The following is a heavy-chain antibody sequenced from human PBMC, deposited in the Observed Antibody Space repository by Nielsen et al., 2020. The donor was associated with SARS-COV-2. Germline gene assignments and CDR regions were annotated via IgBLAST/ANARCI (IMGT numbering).Heavy chain of an antibody. J-gene: IGHJ6*02. CDR2: IYFSGRT. CDR1: GGSISSGGYY. V-gene: IGHV4-31*03. Sequence: LRLSCTVSGGSISSGGYYWSWIRHHPGKGLEWIGYIYFSGRTCYNPSLKSRVTISIDTSKNQFSLSLRSVTAADTAVYYCARESSGYDHYNYGMDVWGQGTTVTVSS. D-gene: IGHD5-12*01. CDR3: ARESSGYDHYNYGMDV.